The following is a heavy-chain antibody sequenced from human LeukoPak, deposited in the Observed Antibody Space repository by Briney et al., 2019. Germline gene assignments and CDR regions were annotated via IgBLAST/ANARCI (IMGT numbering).Heavy chain of an antibody. CDR1: GFTFSSYE. Sequence: PGGSLRLSCAASGFTFSSYEMSWVRQAPGKGLVWVSYISSRSSNKEYADSVKGRFTISRDNSKNSLYLQMDSLRAEDSAIYYCAREGWDLNALDIWGQGTMVTVSP. V-gene: IGHV3-48*03. CDR2: ISSRSSNK. D-gene: IGHD1-26*01. J-gene: IGHJ3*02. CDR3: AREGWDLNALDI.